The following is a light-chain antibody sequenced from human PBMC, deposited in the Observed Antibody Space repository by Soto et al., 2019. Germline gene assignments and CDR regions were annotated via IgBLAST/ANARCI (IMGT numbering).Light chain of an antibody. CDR1: ISDFVVYNY. CDR2: GVS. CDR3: SSHTTTSSALQV. V-gene: IGLV2-14*01. Sequence: QSVLTQPASVFGSPGQSITISCSGTISDFVVYNYVSWYQQHPGKAPKIILYGVSNRPSGVSNRFSGSKSGNTASLTISGLQAEDEADYYCSSHTTTSSALQVFGTGTKVTVL. J-gene: IGLJ1*01.